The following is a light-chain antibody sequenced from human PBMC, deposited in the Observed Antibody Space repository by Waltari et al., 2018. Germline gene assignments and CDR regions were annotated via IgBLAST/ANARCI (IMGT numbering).Light chain of an antibody. Sequence: DIQMTQSPSSLSVSVGDRVTITCRASQSISSYLNCYQQKPGKAPKLLIYAASSLQSGVPSRFSGSGSGTDFTLTISSLQPEDFATYYCQQSYSTPGLTFGGGTKVEIK. V-gene: IGKV1-39*01. CDR3: QQSYSTPGLT. CDR1: QSISSY. J-gene: IGKJ4*01. CDR2: AAS.